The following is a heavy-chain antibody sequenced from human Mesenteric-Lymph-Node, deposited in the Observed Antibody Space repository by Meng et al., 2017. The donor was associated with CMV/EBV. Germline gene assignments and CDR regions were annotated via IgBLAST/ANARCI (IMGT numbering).Heavy chain of an antibody. CDR1: GGAFSGYY. Sequence: PPERARLFELSEALSVPCAVYGGAFSGYYWNWIRQSPEKGLEWIGEINHSGSTTYDPSFTSRIIISVDTSTNQISLNMSSVTAADTAVYYCASGSSYDILTGYFDYWGQGALVTVSS. CDR2: INHSGST. CDR3: ASGSSYDILTGYFDY. J-gene: IGHJ4*02. V-gene: IGHV4-34*01. D-gene: IGHD3-9*01.